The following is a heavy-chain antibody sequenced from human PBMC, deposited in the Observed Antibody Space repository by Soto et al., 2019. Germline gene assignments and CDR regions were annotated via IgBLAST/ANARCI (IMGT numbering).Heavy chain of an antibody. J-gene: IGHJ4*02. D-gene: IGHD1-26*01. CDR1: GFNFNTYL. CDR2: LFPNGRDK. Sequence: QVQLVQSGGGVVQPGRSLRLSCAASGFNFNTYLMLWVRQAPGKGLEWVAMLFPNGRDKEYADSVKGRFTISRDNSNNMMYVQMDSLKHEDTAVYYCGKDDEHGSNCALAYWGQGALVTVSS. CDR3: GKDDEHGSNCALAY. V-gene: IGHV3-30*04.